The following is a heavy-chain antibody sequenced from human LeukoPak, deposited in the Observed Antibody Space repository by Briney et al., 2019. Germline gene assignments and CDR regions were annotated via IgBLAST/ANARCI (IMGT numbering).Heavy chain of an antibody. CDR3: ARDVNYYGSGSYIH. D-gene: IGHD3-10*01. CDR1: GYTFTSYG. J-gene: IGHJ4*02. V-gene: IGHV1-18*01. Sequence: ASVTVSCKASGYTFTSYGISWVRQAPGQGLEWMGWVSAYNGNTNYAQKLQGRVTMTTDTSTSTAYMELRSLRSDDTAVYYCARDVNYYGSGSYIHWGQGTLVTVSS. CDR2: VSAYNGNT.